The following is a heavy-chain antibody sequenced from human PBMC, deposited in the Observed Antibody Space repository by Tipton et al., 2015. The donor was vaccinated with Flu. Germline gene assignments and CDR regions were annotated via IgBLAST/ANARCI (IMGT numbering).Heavy chain of an antibody. CDR1: GFMFSSYA. Sequence: SLRLSCTASGFMFSSYAMSWVRQAPGEGLEWVSAISGSGSGTHFADSVKGRFTISRDNSENKLYMQMNSLRDEDTAVYYCARFPGTYYYDSSGYYYFDYWGQGTLVTVSS. CDR3: ARFPGTYYYDSSGYYYFDY. V-gene: IGHV3-23*01. CDR2: ISGSGSGT. D-gene: IGHD3-22*01. J-gene: IGHJ4*02.